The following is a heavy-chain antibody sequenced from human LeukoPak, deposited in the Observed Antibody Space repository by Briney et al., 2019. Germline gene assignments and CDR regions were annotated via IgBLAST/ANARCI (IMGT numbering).Heavy chain of an antibody. CDR2: ISGSGGRT. D-gene: IGHD3-3*01. Sequence: LSGGSLRLSCAASGFTFSSYAMSWVRQAPGKGLEWVSDISGSGGRTYYADSVKGRFTISRDNSKNTLYLQMNSLRAEDTAVYYCAKDRKYDFWSGYSGGMDVWGKGTTVTVSS. J-gene: IGHJ6*04. CDR1: GFTFSSYA. V-gene: IGHV3-23*01. CDR3: AKDRKYDFWSGYSGGMDV.